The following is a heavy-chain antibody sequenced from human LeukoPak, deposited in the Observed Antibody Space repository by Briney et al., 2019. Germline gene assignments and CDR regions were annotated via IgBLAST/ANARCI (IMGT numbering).Heavy chain of an antibody. V-gene: IGHV3-23*01. CDR3: AKGGKWDVTPFDY. D-gene: IGHD1-26*01. CDR1: GFTFSSYV. J-gene: IGHJ4*02. Sequence: GGSLRLSCAASGFTFSSYVMSWVRQAPGKGLEWVSAIGDSGGSTYYADSVKGRFTISRDNSKNTLYLQVNSLRAEDTAVYYCAKGGKWDVTPFDYWGQGTLVTVSS. CDR2: IGDSGGST.